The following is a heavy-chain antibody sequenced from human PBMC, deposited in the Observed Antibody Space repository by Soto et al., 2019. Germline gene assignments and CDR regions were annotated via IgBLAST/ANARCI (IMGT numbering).Heavy chain of an antibody. D-gene: IGHD3-10*01. CDR3: AREYCCSSDAFDI. V-gene: IGHV3-30-3*01. CDR2: ISYDGSNK. J-gene: IGHJ3*02. Sequence: QVQLVESGGGVVQPGRSLRLSCAASGFTFSSYAMHWVRQAPGKGLEWVAVISYDGSNKYYADSVKGRFTISRDNSKNTLYRQMTSLRAEDTAVYYCAREYCCSSDAFDIWGQGTMVTVSS. CDR1: GFTFSSYA.